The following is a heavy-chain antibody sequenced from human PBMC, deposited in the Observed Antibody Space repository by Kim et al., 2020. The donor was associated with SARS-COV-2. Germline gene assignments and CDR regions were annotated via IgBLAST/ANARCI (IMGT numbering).Heavy chain of an antibody. D-gene: IGHD2-2*01. CDR2: IKSKTDGGTT. V-gene: IGHV3-15*01. CDR1: GFTFSNAW. CDR3: TTARFVVVPAAPPGFDP. Sequence: GGSVRLSCAASGFTFSNAWMSWVRQAPGKGLEWVGRIKSKTDGGTTDYAAPVKGRFTISRHDSKNTLYLQMNSLKTEDTAVYYCTTARFVVVPAAPPGFDPWGQGTLVTVSS. J-gene: IGHJ5*02.